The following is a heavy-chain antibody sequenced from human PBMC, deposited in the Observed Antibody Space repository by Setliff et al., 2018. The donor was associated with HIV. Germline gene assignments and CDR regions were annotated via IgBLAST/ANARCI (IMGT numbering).Heavy chain of an antibody. CDR1: GGSISSGSYY. D-gene: IGHD6-13*01. CDR2: IYTSGST. Sequence: TLSLTCTVSGGSISSGSYYWTWIRQPAGKGLEWIGQIYTSGSTNYNPSLRSRVTISVDTSKNQFSLKLSSVTAADTAVYYCASASGNSSSWYTAWYYYYYMDVWGKGTTVTVSS. J-gene: IGHJ6*03. V-gene: IGHV4-61*09. CDR3: ASASGNSSSWYTAWYYYYYMDV.